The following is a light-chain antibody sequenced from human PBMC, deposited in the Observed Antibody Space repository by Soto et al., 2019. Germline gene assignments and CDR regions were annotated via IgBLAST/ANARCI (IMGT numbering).Light chain of an antibody. V-gene: IGKV4-1*01. Sequence: DIVMTQSPDSLAVSLGESATINCKSSQSVLYSSNNKNYLAWYQQKPGQPPKLLIYWASTRESGVPDRFSGSVSVTDFTLTISSLQSEDVAVYYCQQYYSTLPYTFGQGTKLEIK. J-gene: IGKJ2*01. CDR1: QSVLYSSNNKNY. CDR3: QQYYSTLPYT. CDR2: WAS.